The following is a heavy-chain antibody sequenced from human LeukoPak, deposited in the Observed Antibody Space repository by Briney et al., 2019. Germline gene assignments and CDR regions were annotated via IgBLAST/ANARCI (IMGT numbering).Heavy chain of an antibody. D-gene: IGHD5-12*01. Sequence: PSETLSLTCTVSGGSISSYYWSWIRQPPGKGLEWIGYIHYSGSTHYNPSLKSRVTISVDTSKNQVSLRLRSVTAADTAVYYCARTTEGYAGGPGYSYYYYMDVWGKGTTVTISS. V-gene: IGHV4-59*01. CDR2: IHYSGST. CDR3: ARTTEGYAGGPGYSYYYYMDV. J-gene: IGHJ6*03. CDR1: GGSISSYY.